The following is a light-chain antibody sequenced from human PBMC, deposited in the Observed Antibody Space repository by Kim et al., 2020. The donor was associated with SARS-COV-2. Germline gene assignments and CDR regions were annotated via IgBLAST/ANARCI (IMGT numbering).Light chain of an antibody. CDR1: QSVSSN. CDR3: QQSNNGPRT. CDR2: DAS. Sequence: EIVMPPSPATLSASPGERATLSCRASQSVSSNLAWYQQKPGQAPRLLIYDASTRATDIPARFSGSGSGTDFTLTISSLQPEDFAAYYGQQSNNGPRTFGHGTKVDIK. V-gene: IGKV3-15*01. J-gene: IGKJ1*01.